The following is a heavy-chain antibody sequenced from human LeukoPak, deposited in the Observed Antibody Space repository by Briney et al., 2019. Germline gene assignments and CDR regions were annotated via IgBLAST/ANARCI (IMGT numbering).Heavy chain of an antibody. Sequence: GSLRLSCAASGFGFRNYWMSWVRQAPGKGLEWVANMNEDGSEKNYVDSVKGRFTISRDNAQDSLYLQMNSLRAEDTAVYYCARDRGYSNFDYWGQGTLLTVSS. V-gene: IGHV3-7*01. D-gene: IGHD4-11*01. CDR3: ARDRGYSNFDY. CDR1: GFGFRNYW. J-gene: IGHJ4*02. CDR2: MNEDGSEK.